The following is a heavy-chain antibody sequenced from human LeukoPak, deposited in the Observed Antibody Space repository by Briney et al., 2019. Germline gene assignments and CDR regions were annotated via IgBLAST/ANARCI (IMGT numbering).Heavy chain of an antibody. V-gene: IGHV3-23*01. J-gene: IGHJ6*02. D-gene: IGHD6-6*01. Sequence: GGSLRLSCVASGFSLSNYAMNWVRQAPGKGLEWVSGISGSGGSAYYADSVKGRFTISRDNSKNTLFLQMDSLRAEDTAIYYCAKDIGSSSVAYYYYSMDVWGQGTTVTVSS. CDR3: AKDIGSSSVAYYYYSMDV. CDR1: GFSLSNYA. CDR2: ISGSGGSA.